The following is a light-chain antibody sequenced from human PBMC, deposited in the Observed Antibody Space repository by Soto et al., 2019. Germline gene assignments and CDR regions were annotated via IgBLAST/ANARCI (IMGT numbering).Light chain of an antibody. CDR2: KAS. CDR1: QSIRNW. CDR3: QQYNAYSQAT. J-gene: IGKJ1*01. V-gene: IGKV1-5*03. Sequence: DIQMTQSPSALSASVGDRVTITCRASQSIRNWLAWYQQRPGKAPNLMISKASSLESGVTSRFSGSGFGTEFTLTISSLQPDDFSTYYCQQYNAYSQATFGQGTKVEIK.